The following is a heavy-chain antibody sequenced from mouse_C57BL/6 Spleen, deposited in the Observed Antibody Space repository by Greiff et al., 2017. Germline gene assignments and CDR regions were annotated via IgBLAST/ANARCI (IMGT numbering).Heavy chain of an antibody. J-gene: IGHJ1*03. CDR2: IDPNSGGT. CDR3: ERLRDYYGRSSGYFDV. D-gene: IGHD1-1*01. V-gene: IGHV1-72*01. CDR1: GYTFTSYW. Sequence: QVQLQQPGAELVKPGASVKLSCKASGYTFTSYWMHWVKQRPGRGLEWIGRIDPNSGGTKYNEKFKSKATLTVDKPSSTAYMQRSSLTSEDSAVYYCERLRDYYGRSSGYFDVWGTGTTVTVSS.